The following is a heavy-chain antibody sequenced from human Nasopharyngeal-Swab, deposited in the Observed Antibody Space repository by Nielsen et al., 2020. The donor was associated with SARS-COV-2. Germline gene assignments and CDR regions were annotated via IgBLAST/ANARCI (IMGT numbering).Heavy chain of an antibody. CDR1: GGSISSGGYY. Sequence: SETLSLTCTVSGGSISSGGYYWSWIRQHPGKGLEWIGYIYYSGGTNYNPSLKSRVTISVDTSKNQFSLKLSSVTAADTAVYYCASTYSSGWPMPYYYYYGMDVWGQGTTVTVSS. J-gene: IGHJ6*02. V-gene: IGHV4-61*08. CDR3: ASTYSSGWPMPYYYYYGMDV. D-gene: IGHD6-19*01. CDR2: IYYSGGT.